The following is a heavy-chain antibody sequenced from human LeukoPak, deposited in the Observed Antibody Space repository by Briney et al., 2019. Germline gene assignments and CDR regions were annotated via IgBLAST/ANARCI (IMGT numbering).Heavy chain of an antibody. CDR3: AKGAAAGKVDWFDP. V-gene: IGHV3-23*01. Sequence: GGSLRLSCAASGFTFSNCTMMWVRQPPATGLQWVSTITGYGATFYADSVRGRFTIFRDTPMNTLFLQMNSLGAEDTAVNYCAKGAAAGKVDWFDPWGQGTLVTVSS. D-gene: IGHD6-13*01. CDR1: GFTFSNCT. CDR2: ITGYGAT. J-gene: IGHJ5*02.